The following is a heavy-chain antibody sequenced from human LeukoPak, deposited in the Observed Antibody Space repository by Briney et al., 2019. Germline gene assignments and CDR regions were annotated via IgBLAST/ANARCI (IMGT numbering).Heavy chain of an antibody. D-gene: IGHD6-6*01. CDR2: ISSSGNTI. CDR3: AREYSSSSGRAFDI. J-gene: IGHJ3*02. CDR1: GFTFRRYS. Sequence: GGSLRLSCEGSGFTFRRYSMHWVRQAPGKGLEWISYISSSGNTIYYADSVKGRFTISRDNAKNSLFLQMNSLRAEDTAVYYCAREYSSSSGRAFDIWGQGTMVTVSS. V-gene: IGHV3-48*01.